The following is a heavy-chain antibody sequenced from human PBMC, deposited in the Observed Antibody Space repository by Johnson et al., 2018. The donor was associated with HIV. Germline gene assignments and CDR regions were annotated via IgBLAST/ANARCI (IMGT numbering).Heavy chain of an antibody. Sequence: VQLVESGGDLVQPGGSLRLSCAASGFTFSSYAMSWVRQAPGKGLEWVSAISGSAISTYYADSVKGRFTISRDNAKNTLYLQMNSLRVDDTAVYYCARASGFDMWGQGTMVTVSS. D-gene: IGHD1-26*01. CDR3: ARASGFDM. CDR1: GFTFSSYA. CDR2: ISGSAIST. J-gene: IGHJ3*02. V-gene: IGHV3-23*04.